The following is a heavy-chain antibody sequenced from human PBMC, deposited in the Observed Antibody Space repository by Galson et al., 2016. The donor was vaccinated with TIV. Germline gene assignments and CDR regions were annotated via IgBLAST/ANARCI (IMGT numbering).Heavy chain of an antibody. Sequence: SLRLSCAASGFTFGDYAMSWVRQAPGKGLEWVGFIRNKAYGGTTEYAASVKGRFTISRDDSKSIAYLQMNSLKTEDTAVYYCTRDKTRDIILIPAGMNDYWGQGTLVTASS. J-gene: IGHJ4*02. V-gene: IGHV3-49*04. CDR3: TRDKTRDIILIPAGMNDY. CDR1: GFTFGDYA. CDR2: IRNKAYGGTT. D-gene: IGHD2-2*01.